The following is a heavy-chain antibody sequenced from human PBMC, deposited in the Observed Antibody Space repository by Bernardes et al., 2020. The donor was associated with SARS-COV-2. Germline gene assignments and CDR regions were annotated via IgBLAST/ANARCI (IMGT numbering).Heavy chain of an antibody. D-gene: IGHD1-26*01. J-gene: IGHJ6*02. V-gene: IGHV1-18*01. CDR3: ARSGSYILYYYGMDV. Sequence: ASVKVSCKASGYTFTSYGISWVRQAPGQGLEWMGWISAYNGNTNYAQKLQGRVTMTTDTSTSTAYMELRSLRSDDTAVYYCARSGSYILYYYGMDVWGQGTTVTVSS. CDR2: ISAYNGNT. CDR1: GYTFTSYG.